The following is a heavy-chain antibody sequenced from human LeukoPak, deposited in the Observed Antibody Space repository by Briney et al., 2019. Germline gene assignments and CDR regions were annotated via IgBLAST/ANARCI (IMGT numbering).Heavy chain of an antibody. Sequence: GGSLRLSCAVSGFTVSSIYMSWVRQAPGKGLEWVSFIYSDGNTYYGDSVKGRFTLSRDSSRNTLYLQMNSLTVDDTAAYYCAGDTHSSSWYDHWGQGTLVTVSS. J-gene: IGHJ5*02. CDR1: GFTVSSIY. V-gene: IGHV3-53*01. CDR3: AGDTHSSSWYDH. CDR2: IYSDGNT. D-gene: IGHD6-19*01.